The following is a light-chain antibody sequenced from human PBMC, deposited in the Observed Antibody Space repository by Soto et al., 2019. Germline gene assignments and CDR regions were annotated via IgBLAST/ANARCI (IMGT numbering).Light chain of an antibody. J-gene: IGKJ1*01. CDR3: QHYNIYSQA. CDR2: KAS. Sequence: DIQMTQSPSSLSASVGDRVTITCQASQDISNYLNWYQQKPGKAPKLLIYKASTLKSGVPSRFSGSGSGTEFTLTISRLQPDDFATYYCQHYNIYSQAFGQGTKVDNK. V-gene: IGKV1-5*03. CDR1: QDISNY.